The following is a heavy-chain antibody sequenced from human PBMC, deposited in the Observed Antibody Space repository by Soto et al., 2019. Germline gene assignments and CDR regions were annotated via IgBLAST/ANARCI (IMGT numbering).Heavy chain of an antibody. CDR3: ARTYDSNGYANEFDS. V-gene: IGHV4-59*12. CDR1: GRSITSYY. CDR2: IYDNGIT. J-gene: IGHJ4*02. Sequence: QVVLQESGPGLVKPSETLSLTCSVSGRSITSYYWSWVRQPPGKGLEWIVYIYDNGITSQNPSLKSRVTMSADTSQNQFPLKLTSVTGADTAVYYCARTYDSNGYANEFDSWGQGILVTVTS. D-gene: IGHD3-22*01.